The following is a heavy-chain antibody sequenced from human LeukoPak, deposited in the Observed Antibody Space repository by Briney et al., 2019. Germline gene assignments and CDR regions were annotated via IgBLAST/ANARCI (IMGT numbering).Heavy chain of an antibody. J-gene: IGHJ4*02. CDR1: GYTFTGYY. Sequence: GASVKVSCKASGYTFTGYYMHWVRQAPGQGLEWMGWINPNSGGTNYAQKFQGRVTMTRDTSISTAYMELSRLRSDDTAVYYCARGPHCSGGSCYSDYWGQGTLVTVSS. CDR2: INPNSGGT. CDR3: ARGPHCSGGSCYSDY. V-gene: IGHV1-2*02. D-gene: IGHD2-15*01.